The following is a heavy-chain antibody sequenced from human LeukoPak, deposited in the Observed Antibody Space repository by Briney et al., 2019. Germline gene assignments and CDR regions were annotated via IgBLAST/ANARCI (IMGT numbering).Heavy chain of an antibody. CDR3: ARLAGYDSSGNFDY. CDR1: GYTFTGYY. J-gene: IGHJ4*02. V-gene: IGHV1-2*02. Sequence: ASVKVSCKAPGYTFTGYYMHWVRQAPGQGLEWMGWINPNSGGTNYAQKFQGRVTMTRDTSISTAYMELSRLRSDDTAVYYCARLAGYDSSGNFDYWGQGTLVTVSS. CDR2: INPNSGGT. D-gene: IGHD3-22*01.